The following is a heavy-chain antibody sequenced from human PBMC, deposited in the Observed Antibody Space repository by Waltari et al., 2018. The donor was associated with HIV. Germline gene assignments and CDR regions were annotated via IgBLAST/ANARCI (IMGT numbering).Heavy chain of an antibody. V-gene: IGHV4-59*01. D-gene: IGHD6-13*01. J-gene: IGHJ6*02. CDR3: ARVKQQLARSYYYYYGMDV. Sequence: QVQLQESGPGLVKPSETLSLTCTVSGGSISSYYWSWIRTPPGKGLEWIGYIYYSGSTNYNPSLKSRVTISVDTSKNQFALKLSSVTAADTAVYYCARVKQQLARSYYYYYGMDVWGQGTTVTVSS. CDR1: GGSISSYY. CDR2: IYYSGST.